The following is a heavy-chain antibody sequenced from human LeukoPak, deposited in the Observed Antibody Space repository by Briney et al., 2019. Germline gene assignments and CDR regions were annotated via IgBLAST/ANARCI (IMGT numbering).Heavy chain of an antibody. CDR1: GFTFSSYA. V-gene: IGHV3-23*01. CDR2: ISGSGGST. Sequence: HTGGSLRLSCAASGFTFSSYAMHWVRQAPGKGLEWVSAISGSGGSTYYADSVKGRFTISRDNSKNTLYLQMNSLRAEDTAVYYCAKERTARTSYYYMDVWGKGTTVTVSS. J-gene: IGHJ6*03. D-gene: IGHD5-18*01. CDR3: AKERTARTSYYYMDV.